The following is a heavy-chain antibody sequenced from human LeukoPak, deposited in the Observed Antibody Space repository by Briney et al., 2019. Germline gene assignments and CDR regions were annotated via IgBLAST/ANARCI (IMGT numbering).Heavy chain of an antibody. J-gene: IGHJ6*02. CDR1: GSAFSRSW. CDR2: INNDASRT. Sequence: GGSLRLSCAASGSAFSRSWIHWVRQAPGKGLVWVSHINNDASRTTYADSVRGRFTISRDNAKNTVSLQMNSLRAEDTAVYYCASDGAYAMAVWGQGTTVTVSS. V-gene: IGHV3-74*01. CDR3: ASDGAYAMAV. D-gene: IGHD1-26*01.